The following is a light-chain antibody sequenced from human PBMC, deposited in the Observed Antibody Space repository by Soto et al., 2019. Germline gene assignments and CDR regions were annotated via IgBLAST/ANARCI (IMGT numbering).Light chain of an antibody. V-gene: IGLV2-11*01. CDR3: CSYAGSDLV. Sequence: QSALTQPRSVSGSPGQSVTISCTGTSSDVGGYNYVSWFQQPPGKAPKLIIYDVSKQPSGVPDRFSGSKSGNTASLTISGLQGEDEADYYCCSYAGSDLVFGGGTKLTVL. CDR2: DVS. CDR1: SSDVGGYNY. J-gene: IGLJ2*01.